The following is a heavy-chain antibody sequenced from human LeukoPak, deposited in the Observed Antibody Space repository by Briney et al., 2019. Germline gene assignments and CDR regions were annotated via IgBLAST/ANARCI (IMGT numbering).Heavy chain of an antibody. CDR1: GFTFSNYA. D-gene: IGHD4-17*01. V-gene: IGHV3-30*03. J-gene: IGHJ4*02. Sequence: GGSLRLSCVASGFTFSNYAMSWVRQAPGKGLEWVAVISYDGSNKYYADSVKGRFTISRDNSKNTLYLQMNSLRAEDTAVYYCYGPAVDYWGQGTLVTVSS. CDR2: ISYDGSNK. CDR3: YGPAVDY.